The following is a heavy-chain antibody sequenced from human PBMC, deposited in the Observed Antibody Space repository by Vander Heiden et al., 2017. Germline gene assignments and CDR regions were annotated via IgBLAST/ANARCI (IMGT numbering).Heavy chain of an antibody. D-gene: IGHD4-17*01. CDR1: GFTFSSCS. J-gene: IGHJ4*02. CDR3: ARDPSTVGDPDY. CDR2: ISSSSSYI. V-gene: IGHV3-21*01. Sequence: EVQLVESGGGLVKPGGSLRLSCAASGFTFSSCSMNSVCQAPGKGLEWVSSISSSSSYIYYADSVKGRFTISRDNAKNSLYLQMNSLRAEDTAVYYCARDPSTVGDPDYWGQGTLVTVSS.